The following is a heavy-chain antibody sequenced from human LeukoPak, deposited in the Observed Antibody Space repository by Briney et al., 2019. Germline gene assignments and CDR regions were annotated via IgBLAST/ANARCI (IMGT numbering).Heavy chain of an antibody. Sequence: GGSLRLSCAASGFTFSAYYMSWIRQAPGKGLEWVSYISTSGGYTNYAISVKGRFTISRDNAKNSLYLQMNSLRAGDTAVYYCARDRDILTGLFDNWGQGTLVTVSS. V-gene: IGHV3-11*06. CDR1: GFTFSAYY. D-gene: IGHD3-9*01. CDR2: ISTSGGYT. J-gene: IGHJ4*02. CDR3: ARDRDILTGLFDN.